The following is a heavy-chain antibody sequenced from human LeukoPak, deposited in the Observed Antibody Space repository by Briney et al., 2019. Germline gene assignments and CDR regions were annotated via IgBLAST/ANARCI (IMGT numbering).Heavy chain of an antibody. J-gene: IGHJ4*02. V-gene: IGHV4-34*01. Sequence: SETLSLTCAVYGGSFSVYYWSWIRQPPGKGLEWIGEINHIVSTNYNPSLKSRVTISLDTSKNQFSLKLSSVTAADTAVYYWTRGFTDKPGPTYVCGSYRRYSFDYWGQGTLVTVSS. CDR1: GGSFSVYY. D-gene: IGHD3-16*02. CDR2: INHIVST. CDR3: TRGFTDKPGPTYVCGSYRRYSFDY.